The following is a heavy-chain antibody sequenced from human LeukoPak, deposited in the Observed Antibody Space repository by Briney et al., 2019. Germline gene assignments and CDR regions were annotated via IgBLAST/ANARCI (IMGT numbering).Heavy chain of an antibody. CDR2: INGDGSST. V-gene: IGHV3-74*01. Sequence: GGSLRLSCAASGFTFVSYWMHWVRQSPGKGLVWVSRINGDGSSTNYADSVKGRFTISRDNAKNTLYLQMNSLRAEDTAVYYCARGRAGNYYNHNDYWGQGTLVTVSS. J-gene: IGHJ4*01. CDR1: GFTFVSYW. D-gene: IGHD3-10*01. CDR3: ARGRAGNYYNHNDY.